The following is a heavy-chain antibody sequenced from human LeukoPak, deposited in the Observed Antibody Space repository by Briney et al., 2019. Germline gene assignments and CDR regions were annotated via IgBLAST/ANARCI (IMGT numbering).Heavy chain of an antibody. Sequence: GGFLRLSCAASGFTFNSSAMTWVRQAPGKGLEWVSVISGSGAGTYYADSVKGRFTISRDNFKNTVYLQMNSLRAEDTAVYYWAKDVWTNYDGSGYLRTIPFDSWGQGTLVTVSS. CDR3: AKDVWTNYDGSGYLRTIPFDS. CDR2: ISGSGAGT. D-gene: IGHD3-22*01. CDR1: GFTFNSSA. V-gene: IGHV3-23*01. J-gene: IGHJ5*01.